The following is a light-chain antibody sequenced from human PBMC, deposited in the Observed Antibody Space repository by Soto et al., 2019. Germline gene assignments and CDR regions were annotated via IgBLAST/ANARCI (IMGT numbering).Light chain of an antibody. CDR3: QHYGSSLWT. Sequence: PGERATLSCRASQSVSDYILAWYRQKPGQSPRLLIYGASSRATGIPDRFSGSGSGTDFTLTISRVEAEDSAVYYCQHYGSSLWTFGQGTKVEIK. J-gene: IGKJ1*01. CDR1: QSVSDYI. CDR2: GAS. V-gene: IGKV3-20*01.